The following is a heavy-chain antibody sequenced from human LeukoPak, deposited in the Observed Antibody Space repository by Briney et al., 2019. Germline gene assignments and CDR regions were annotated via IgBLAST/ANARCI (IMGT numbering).Heavy chain of an antibody. D-gene: IGHD6-6*01. Sequence: ASVTVSYKASGYPFTIYGITWVRQAPGQGREWMGWISAYTGNTNYAQKFQGRVSMTTGTSTTTAYMELRSLRSDDTAVYYCARSYSSSSNFDYWGQGTLVTVSS. J-gene: IGHJ4*02. CDR3: ARSYSSSSNFDY. CDR1: GYPFTIYG. CDR2: ISAYTGNT. V-gene: IGHV1-18*01.